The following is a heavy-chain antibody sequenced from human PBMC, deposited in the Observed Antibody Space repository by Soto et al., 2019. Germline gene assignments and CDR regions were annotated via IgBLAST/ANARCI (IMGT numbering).Heavy chain of an antibody. J-gene: IGHJ6*02. V-gene: IGHV3-53*01. CDR1: GFTVSSNY. CDR3: ARDSTVTTWGTTTYGMDV. CDR2: IYSGGST. Sequence: EVQLVESGGGLIQPGGSLRLSCAASGFTVSSNYMSWVRQAPGKGLEWVSVIYSGGSTYYVDSVKGRFTISRDNSKNTLYLQMNSLRAEDTAVYYCARDSTVTTWGTTTYGMDVWGQGTTVTVSS. D-gene: IGHD4-17*01.